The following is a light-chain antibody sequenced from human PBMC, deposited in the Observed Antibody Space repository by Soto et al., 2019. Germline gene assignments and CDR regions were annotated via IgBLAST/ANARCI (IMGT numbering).Light chain of an antibody. J-gene: IGKJ5*01. CDR3: QQYGSSPRT. Sequence: PGQSATLSSRASQTVSITYSTGYQQKPGQAPRLLIYGASSRATGIPDRFSGSGSGTDFTLTISRLEPENFAVYYCQQYGSSPRTFGQGTRLEI. CDR2: GAS. CDR1: QTVSITY. V-gene: IGKV3-20*01.